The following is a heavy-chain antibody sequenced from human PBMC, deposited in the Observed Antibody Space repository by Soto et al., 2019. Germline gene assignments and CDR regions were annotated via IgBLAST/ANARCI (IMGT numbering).Heavy chain of an antibody. CDR2: ITSSISYT. J-gene: IGHJ4*02. CDR1: GFTFSDYY. V-gene: IGHV3-11*06. CDR3: ARYIYGYVDY. Sequence: GSLSLSCAASGFTFSDYYMSLISQAPGKGLEWVSYITSSISYTNYADSVKGRFTISRDNAKNSLYLQMNSLRAEDTAVYYCARYIYGYVDYWGQGTLVTVSS. D-gene: IGHD5-18*01.